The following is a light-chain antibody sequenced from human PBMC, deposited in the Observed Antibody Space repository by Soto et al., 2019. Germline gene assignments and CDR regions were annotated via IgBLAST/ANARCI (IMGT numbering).Light chain of an antibody. V-gene: IGLV2-11*01. CDR1: SSDVGCYNY. CDR3: CSYAGSYTWV. J-gene: IGLJ1*01. Sequence: QSALTQPRSVSGSPGQSVTISCTGTSSDVGCYNYVSWYEQHPVNAPKLMIYDVTKRPSGVTDRFSGSKSGNTASLTISGLQAEDEADYYCCSYAGSYTWVFGTGTKLTVL. CDR2: DVT.